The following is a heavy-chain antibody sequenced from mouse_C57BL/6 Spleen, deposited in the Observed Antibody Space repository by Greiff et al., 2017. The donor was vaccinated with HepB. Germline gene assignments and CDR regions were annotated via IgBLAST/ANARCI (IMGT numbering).Heavy chain of an antibody. CDR1: GFTFSSYA. V-gene: IGHV5-9-1*02. D-gene: IGHD2-5*01. Sequence: EVNVVESGEGLVKPGGSLKLSCAASGFTFSSYAMSWVRQTPEKRLEWVAYISSGGDYIYYADTVKGRFTISRDNARNTLYLQMSSLKSEDTAMYYCTRSNPWYAMDYWGQGTSVTVSS. J-gene: IGHJ4*01. CDR2: ISSGGDYI. CDR3: TRSNPWYAMDY.